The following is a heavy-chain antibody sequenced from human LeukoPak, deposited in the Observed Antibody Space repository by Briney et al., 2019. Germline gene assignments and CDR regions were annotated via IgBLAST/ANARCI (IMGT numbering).Heavy chain of an antibody. V-gene: IGHV1-18*01. CDR1: GYTFTSYG. CDR3: ARDPLRGYYDSSGYFLFDY. CDR2: ISAYNGNT. D-gene: IGHD3-22*01. Sequence: ASVKVSCKASGYTFTSYGISWARQAPGQGLEWMGWISAYNGNTNYAQKLQGRVTMTTDTSASTAYMELRSLRSDDTAVYYCARDPLRGYYDSSGYFLFDYWGQGTLVTVSS. J-gene: IGHJ4*02.